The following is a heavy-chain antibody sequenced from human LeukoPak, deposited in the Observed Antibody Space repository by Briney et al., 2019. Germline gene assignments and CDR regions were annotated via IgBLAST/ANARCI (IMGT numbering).Heavy chain of an antibody. CDR2: INHSGST. CDR3: ARERYQLLYYFDY. Sequence: SSETLSLTCAVYGGSFSGYYWSWIRQPPGKGLEWIGEINHSGSTNYNPSLKSRVTISVDTSKNQFSLKLSSVTAADTAVYYCARERYQLLYYFDYWGQGTLVTVSS. D-gene: IGHD2-2*01. CDR1: GGSFSGYY. J-gene: IGHJ4*02. V-gene: IGHV4-34*01.